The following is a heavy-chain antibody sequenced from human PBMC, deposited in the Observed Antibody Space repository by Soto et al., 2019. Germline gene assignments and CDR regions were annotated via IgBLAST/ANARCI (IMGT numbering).Heavy chain of an antibody. CDR1: GYSFSDYF. V-gene: IGHV1-2*02. Sequence: QVQLVQSGAEVKKSGASVKVSCKPSGYSFSDYFIQWVRQAPGQGLEWVAWINPKTAATNYAKKFQGRVSLTWDTSSTTAYMELTRLRPDDTAVYYCARIKWGLNYYNGMDVWGQGTTVIVSS. CDR2: INPKTAAT. J-gene: IGHJ6*02. CDR3: ARIKWGLNYYNGMDV. D-gene: IGHD1-26*01.